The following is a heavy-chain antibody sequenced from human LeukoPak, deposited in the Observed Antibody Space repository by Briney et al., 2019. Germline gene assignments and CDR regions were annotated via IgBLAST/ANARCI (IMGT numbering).Heavy chain of an antibody. Sequence: GGSLRLSCAASGFTFSSYWMHWVRQAPGKGLVWASLIISDGSSTSYADSVKGRFTISRDNAKNTLYLQMNSLRAEDAAVYYCAKVGCSGGSCYQYDAFDIWGQGTMVTVSS. CDR2: IISDGSST. CDR1: GFTFSSYW. V-gene: IGHV3-74*01. CDR3: AKVGCSGGSCYQYDAFDI. D-gene: IGHD2-15*01. J-gene: IGHJ3*02.